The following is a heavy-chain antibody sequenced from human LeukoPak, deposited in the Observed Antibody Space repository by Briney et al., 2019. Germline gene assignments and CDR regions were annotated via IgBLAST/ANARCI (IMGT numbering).Heavy chain of an antibody. D-gene: IGHD3-3*01. CDR2: ISAYGHT. Sequence: ASVKVSCKTSGYTFSSYGITWVRQAPGQGREWMGWISAYGHTKLARNLQARVTVTIDTSTTTAYMELRSLSSDDTAVHFCARETASGYLGFDFWGQGTLITVSS. J-gene: IGHJ4*02. CDR1: GYTFSSYG. V-gene: IGHV1-18*01. CDR3: ARETASGYLGFDF.